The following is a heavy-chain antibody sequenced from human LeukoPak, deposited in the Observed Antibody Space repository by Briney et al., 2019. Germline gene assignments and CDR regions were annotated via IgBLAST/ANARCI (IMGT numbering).Heavy chain of an antibody. CDR1: GYSFTSYW. D-gene: IGHD5-18*01. CDR3: ARQTAMGRSGDY. V-gene: IGHV5-51*01. CDR2: IDPSDSET. Sequence: TGEPLKISCKASGYSFTSYWIGWVRQMPGKGLEWMGIIDPSDSETRYTPSFQGQVTISADKSLSTAYLQWNSLKASDTVMYYCARQTAMGRSGDYWGQGTLVTVSS. J-gene: IGHJ4*02.